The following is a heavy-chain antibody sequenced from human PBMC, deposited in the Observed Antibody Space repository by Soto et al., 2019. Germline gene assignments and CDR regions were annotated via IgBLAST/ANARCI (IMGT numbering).Heavy chain of an antibody. CDR2: VNPIVSMS. D-gene: IGHD3-10*01. Sequence: QVQLVQSGAEVKRPGSSVKVSCKASGDTFNFYSINWVRQAPGLGLEWMGRVNPIVSMSNYAQKFQGRVTMTADKVTSAAYKDLSTLRAEDTPIYYCASSYGSGYRAFDYWGQGALVTVSS. CDR3: ASSYGSGYRAFDY. V-gene: IGHV1-69*02. CDR1: GDTFNFYS. J-gene: IGHJ4*02.